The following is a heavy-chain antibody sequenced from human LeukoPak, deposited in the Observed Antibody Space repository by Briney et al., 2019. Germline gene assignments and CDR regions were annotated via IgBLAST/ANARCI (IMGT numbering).Heavy chain of an antibody. D-gene: IGHD6-13*01. CDR3: ARGGSRSYAFDI. J-gene: IGHJ3*02. Sequence: GGSLRLSCAASGFTFSNYSMNWVRQAPGKGLEWVSSISSSSSYIYYADSVKGRFTISRDNAKNSLYLQMNSLRAEDTAVYYCARGGSRSYAFDIWGQGTMVTVPS. V-gene: IGHV3-21*01. CDR2: ISSSSSYI. CDR1: GFTFSNYS.